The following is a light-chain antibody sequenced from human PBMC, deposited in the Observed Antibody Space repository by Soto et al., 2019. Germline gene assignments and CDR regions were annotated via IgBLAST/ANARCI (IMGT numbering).Light chain of an antibody. CDR2: LNNDGSH. Sequence: QLVLTQSPSASASLGASVMLTCTLSSGHSSYAIAWHQKQPGKGPRYLMDLNNDGSHTKGDGIPDRFSGSSSGADRFLIISSLQSEDEADYYCQTWGTGFQFFGGGTKLTVL. CDR3: QTWGTGFQF. V-gene: IGLV4-69*01. J-gene: IGLJ2*01. CDR1: SGHSSYA.